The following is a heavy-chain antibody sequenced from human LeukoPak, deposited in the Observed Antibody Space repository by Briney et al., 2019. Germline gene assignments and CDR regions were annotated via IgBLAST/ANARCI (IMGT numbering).Heavy chain of an antibody. V-gene: IGHV3-74*01. J-gene: IGHJ4*02. CDR1: GFTFTNYW. Sequence: GGSLRLSCAASGFTFTNYWMHWVRQAPGMGLVWVSRLPPDELGIIYADSVRGRFTVPRDNAKNTVYLQMNNLRVDDTAMYYCVGTIASRGSEYWGQGALVTVSS. CDR3: VGTIASRGSEY. CDR2: LPPDELGI. D-gene: IGHD6-6*01.